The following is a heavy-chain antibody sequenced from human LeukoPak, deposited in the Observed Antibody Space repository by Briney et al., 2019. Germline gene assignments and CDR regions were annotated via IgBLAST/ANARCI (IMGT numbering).Heavy chain of an antibody. CDR3: ARRRDFIDY. V-gene: IGHV3-11*01. D-gene: IGHD3/OR15-3a*01. CDR1: GFTLSDYY. Sequence: PGGSLRLSCAASGFTLSDYYMSWLRQAPGKGLEWVSYSSSSGSTMYYADSVKGRFAISRDNAKNSLYLQMNSLRAEDTAVYYCARRRDFIDYWGQGTLVTVSS. J-gene: IGHJ4*02. CDR2: SSSSGSTM.